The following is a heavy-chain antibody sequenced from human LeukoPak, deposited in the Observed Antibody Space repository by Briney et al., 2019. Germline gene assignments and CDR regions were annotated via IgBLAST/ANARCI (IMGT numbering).Heavy chain of an antibody. V-gene: IGHV4-39*01. CDR2: IYYSGST. CDR3: ARHRTHYDFWSGYCG. CDR1: GGSISSSSYY. Sequence: PSETLSLTCTVSGGSISSSSYYWGWIRQPPGTGLEWIGSIYYSGSTYYNPSLKSRVTISVDTSKNQFSLKLSSVTAADTAVYYCARHRTHYDFWSGYCGWGQGTLVTVSS. D-gene: IGHD3-3*01. J-gene: IGHJ4*02.